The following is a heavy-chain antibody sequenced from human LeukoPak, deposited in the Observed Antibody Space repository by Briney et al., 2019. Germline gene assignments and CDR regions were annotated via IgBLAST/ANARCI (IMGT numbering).Heavy chain of an antibody. CDR2: MNPNSGNT. CDR1: GYTFTSYD. J-gene: IGHJ5*02. D-gene: IGHD6-13*01. CDR3: ARDRRYSSSPNWFDP. Sequence: ASVKVSCKASGYTFTSYDINWVRQATGQGLEWMGWMNPNSGNTGYAQKFQGRVTITRNTSISTAYMELRSLRSDDTAVYYCARDRRYSSSPNWFDPWGQGTLVTVSS. V-gene: IGHV1-8*03.